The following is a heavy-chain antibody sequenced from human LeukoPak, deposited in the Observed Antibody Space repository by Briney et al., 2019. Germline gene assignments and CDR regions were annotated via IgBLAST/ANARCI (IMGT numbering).Heavy chain of an antibody. V-gene: IGHV3-48*04. D-gene: IGHD1-26*01. CDR3: AKGEGIFDY. Sequence: GGSLRLSCAASGFTFSSYSVNWVRQAPGKGLEWVSYISSSSSTIYYVESVKGRFTISRYNSKNSLYLQMYSLRTEDTALYYCAKGEGIFDYWGQGTLVTVSS. CDR1: GFTFSSYS. CDR2: ISSSSSTI. J-gene: IGHJ4*02.